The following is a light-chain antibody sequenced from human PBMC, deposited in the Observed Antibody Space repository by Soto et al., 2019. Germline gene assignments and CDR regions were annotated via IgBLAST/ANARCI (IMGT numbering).Light chain of an antibody. CDR1: QSVTSSY. Sequence: EIVLTQSPGTLSLSPGERLTLSCRASQSVTSSYLAWYQHNPGQAPRPLIYGSFTKATGTPDRFSGSGSRTDFTLTISRLEPEDFAGYYCQQYGSSPFTVGPGTKVDSK. CDR2: GSF. J-gene: IGKJ3*01. V-gene: IGKV3-20*01. CDR3: QQYGSSPFT.